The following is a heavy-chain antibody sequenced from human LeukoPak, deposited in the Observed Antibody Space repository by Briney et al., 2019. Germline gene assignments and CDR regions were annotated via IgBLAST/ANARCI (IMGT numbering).Heavy chain of an antibody. CDR3: ARLVCSTIPCYGKFYFDS. V-gene: IGHV3-21*01. CDR2: ITGSSDSI. J-gene: IGHJ4*02. D-gene: IGHD2-2*01. CDR1: GFTFSSYG. Sequence: TGGSLRLSCAASGFTFSSYGMHWVRQAPGKGLEWVSSITGSSDSIYYADSVKGRFTISRDNAKNSVYLQMNSLRAEDTAVYYCARLVCSTIPCYGKFYFDSWGQGTLVPVSS.